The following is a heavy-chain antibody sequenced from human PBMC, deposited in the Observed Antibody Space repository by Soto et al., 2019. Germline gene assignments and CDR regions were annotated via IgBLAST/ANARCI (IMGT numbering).Heavy chain of an antibody. V-gene: IGHV4-4*02. D-gene: IGHD5-12*01. CDR3: ARNRLDGSDFDY. CDR1: NRPISSSNW. Sequence: QVQLQESGPGLVKPSRTLSLTCTVSNRPISSSNWWSWVRQSTGKGPEWIGEVAQHGYVGSIPSLRGRLTVLLYKPTRRCSLSLTSATAADTAVYYCARNRLDGSDFDYWGQGILVTVSS. CDR2: VAQHGYV. J-gene: IGHJ4*02.